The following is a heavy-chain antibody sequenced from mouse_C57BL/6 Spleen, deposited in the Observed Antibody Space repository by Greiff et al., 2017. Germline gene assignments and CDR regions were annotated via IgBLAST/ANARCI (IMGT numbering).Heavy chain of an antibody. V-gene: IGHV1-80*01. CDR3: ARERDYYGSSYAMDY. J-gene: IGHJ4*01. CDR2: IYPGDGDT. Sequence: VKLQESGAELVKPGASVKISCKASGYAFSSYWMNWVKQRPGKGLEWIGQIYPGDGDTNYNGKFKGKATLTADKSSSTAYMQLSSLTSEDSAVYFCARERDYYGSSYAMDYWGQGTSVTVSS. CDR1: GYAFSSYW. D-gene: IGHD1-1*01.